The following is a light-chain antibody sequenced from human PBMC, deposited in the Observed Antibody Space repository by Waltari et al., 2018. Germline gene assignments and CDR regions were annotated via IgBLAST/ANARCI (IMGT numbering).Light chain of an antibody. V-gene: IGKV3-15*01. CDR2: GAS. CDR3: QQYNDWIN. Sequence: ILMTQSPVTLSVSPGERVTLSCRASRAVRSDLAWYQQKPGRSPRLLIYGASTRATGVTARFSGSGSGTDFSLTITSLQSEDLAVYYCQQYNDWINFGQGTRLEI. J-gene: IGKJ5*01. CDR1: RAVRSD.